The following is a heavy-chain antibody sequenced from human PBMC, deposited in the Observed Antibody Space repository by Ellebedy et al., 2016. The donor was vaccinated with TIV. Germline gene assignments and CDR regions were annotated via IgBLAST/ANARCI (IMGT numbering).Heavy chain of an antibody. J-gene: IGHJ3*02. CDR1: GGTFSSYA. CDR2: IIPIFGTA. V-gene: IGHV1-69*13. D-gene: IGHD3-3*02. Sequence: ASVKVSCKASGGTFSSYAISWVRQAPGQGLEWMGGIIPIFGTANYAQKFQGRVTITADESTSTAYMELSRLRSDDTAVYYCARGARGIYAFDIWGQGTMVTVSS. CDR3: ARGARGIYAFDI.